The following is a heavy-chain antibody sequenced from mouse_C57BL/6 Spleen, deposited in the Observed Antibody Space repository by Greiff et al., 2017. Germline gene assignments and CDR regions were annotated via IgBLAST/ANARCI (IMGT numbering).Heavy chain of an antibody. D-gene: IGHD2-4*01. V-gene: IGHV5-17*01. CDR1: GFTFSDYG. CDR2: ISSGSSTI. Sequence: EVKVVESGGGLVKPGGSLKLSCAASGFTFSDYGMHWVRQAPEKGLEWVAYISSGSSTIYYADTVKGRFTISRDNAKNTLFLQMTSLRSEDTAMYYCARNEGYDYDLSFDYWGQGTTLTVSS. J-gene: IGHJ2*01. CDR3: ARNEGYDYDLSFDY.